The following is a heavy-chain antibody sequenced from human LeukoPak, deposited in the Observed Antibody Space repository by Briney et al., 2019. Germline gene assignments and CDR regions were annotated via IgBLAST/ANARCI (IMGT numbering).Heavy chain of an antibody. D-gene: IGHD3-10*01. J-gene: IGHJ4*02. CDR3: AKDIVYYGSGSKGYFDY. Sequence: GRSLRLSCAASGFTFDDYAMHWVRQAPGKGLEWVSGISWNSGSIGYADSVKGRFTISRDNAKNSLYLQMNSLRAEDTALYYCAKDIVYYGSGSKGYFDYWGQGALVTVSS. V-gene: IGHV3-9*01. CDR1: GFTFDDYA. CDR2: ISWNSGSI.